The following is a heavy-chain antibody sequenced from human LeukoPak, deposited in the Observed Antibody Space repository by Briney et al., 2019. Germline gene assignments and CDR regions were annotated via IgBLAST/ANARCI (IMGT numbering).Heavy chain of an antibody. D-gene: IGHD3-22*01. CDR2: IYHSGST. J-gene: IGHJ3*02. Sequence: SETLSLTCAVSGGSISSGGYSWSWIRQPPGKGLEWIGYIYHSGSTYYNPSLKSRVTISVDRSKNQFSLKLSSVTAADTAVYYCARGNYDSSGNAFDIWGRGTMVTVSS. CDR1: GGSISSGGYS. V-gene: IGHV4-30-2*01. CDR3: ARGNYDSSGNAFDI.